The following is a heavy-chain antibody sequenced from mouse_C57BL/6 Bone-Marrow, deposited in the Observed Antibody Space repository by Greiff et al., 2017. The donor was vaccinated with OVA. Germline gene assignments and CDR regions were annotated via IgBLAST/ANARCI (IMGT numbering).Heavy chain of an antibody. J-gene: IGHJ1*03. CDR1: GYTFTDYN. Sequence: EVKLQESGPELVKPGASVKMSCKASGYTFTDYNMHWVKQSHGKSLEWIGYINPNNGGTSYNQKFKGKATLTVNKSSSTAYMELRSLTSEDSAVYYCARWRVRSPRYFDVWGTGTTVTVSS. D-gene: IGHD2-1*01. CDR2: INPNNGGT. CDR3: ARWRVRSPRYFDV. V-gene: IGHV1-22*01.